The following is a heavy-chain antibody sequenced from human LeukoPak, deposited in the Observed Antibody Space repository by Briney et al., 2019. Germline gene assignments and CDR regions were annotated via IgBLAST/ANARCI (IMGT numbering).Heavy chain of an antibody. Sequence: ESLKISCKGSGSSFTSYWIGWVRQMPGKGLEWMGIIYPGDSDTRYSPSFQGQVTISADKSISTAYLQWSSLKASDTAMYYCARLGTTVVTPLRYFDYWGQGTLVTVSS. CDR1: GSSFTSYW. V-gene: IGHV5-51*01. J-gene: IGHJ4*02. CDR3: ARLGTTVVTPLRYFDY. CDR2: IYPGDSDT. D-gene: IGHD4-23*01.